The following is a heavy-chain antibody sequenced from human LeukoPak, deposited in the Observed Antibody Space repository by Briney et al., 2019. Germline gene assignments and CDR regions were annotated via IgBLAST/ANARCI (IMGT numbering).Heavy chain of an antibody. CDR3: ARDHNWGFDY. V-gene: IGHV3-48*01. D-gene: IGHD7-27*01. J-gene: IGHJ4*02. CDR1: GFTFSSYS. Sequence: GRSLRLSCAASGFTFSSYSMNSVRQAPGKGLEWVSYISGSNNNIHYADSVKGRFTISRENAKNSLYLQMNSLRAEDTSVYCCARDHNWGFDYWGQGILVTVSS. CDR2: ISGSNNNI.